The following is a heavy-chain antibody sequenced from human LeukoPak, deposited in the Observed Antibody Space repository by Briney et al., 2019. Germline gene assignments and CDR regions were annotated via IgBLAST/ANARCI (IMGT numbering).Heavy chain of an antibody. CDR1: GFTVSSNY. Sequence: PGGSLRLSCAASGFTVSSNYMSWVRQAPGKGLEWVSVIYSGGSTYYADSVKGRFTISRDNSKNTLYLQMNSLRAEDTAVYYCARESRYSSSPLEAFDIWGQGTMVTVSS. D-gene: IGHD6-13*01. CDR3: ARESRYSSSPLEAFDI. J-gene: IGHJ3*02. CDR2: IYSGGST. V-gene: IGHV3-53*01.